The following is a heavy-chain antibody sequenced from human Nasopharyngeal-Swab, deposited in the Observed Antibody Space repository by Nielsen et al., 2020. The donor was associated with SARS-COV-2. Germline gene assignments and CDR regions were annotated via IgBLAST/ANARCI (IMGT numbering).Heavy chain of an antibody. CDR3: ASRTGYCSGGSCYSDAFDS. J-gene: IGHJ3*02. CDR2: ISYDGSNK. V-gene: IGHV3-30-3*01. D-gene: IGHD2-15*01. Sequence: WIRQPPGKGLEWVAVISYDGSNKYYADAVKGRFTISRDNSKNTLYLQMNSLRAEDTAVYYCASRTGYCSGGSCYSDAFDSWGQGTMVTVSS.